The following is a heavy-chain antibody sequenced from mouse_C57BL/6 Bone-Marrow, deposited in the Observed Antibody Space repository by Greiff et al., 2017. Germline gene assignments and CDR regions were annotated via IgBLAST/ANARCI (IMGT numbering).Heavy chain of an antibody. CDR2: ISSGGDYI. J-gene: IGHJ3*01. CDR1: GFTFSSYA. CDR3: TRDYYYGSSPFAY. V-gene: IGHV5-9-1*02. Sequence: VQLKQSGEGLVKPGGSLKLSCAASGFTFSSYAMSWVRQTPEKRLEWVAYISSGGDYIYYADTVKGRFTISRDNARNTLYLQMSSLKSEDTAMYYCTRDYYYGSSPFAYWGQGTLGTVSA. D-gene: IGHD1-1*01.